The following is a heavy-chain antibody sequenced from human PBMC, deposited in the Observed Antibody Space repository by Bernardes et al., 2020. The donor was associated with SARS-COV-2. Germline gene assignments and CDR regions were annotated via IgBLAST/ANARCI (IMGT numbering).Heavy chain of an antibody. CDR2: ISDNGGNT. CDR1: GFTFSRNA. J-gene: IGHJ4*02. V-gene: IGHV3-23*01. D-gene: IGHD3-16*01. Sequence: GGSLRLSCAVSGFTFSRNAMSRVRQAPGKGLEWVSLISDNGGNTYYADSVKGRFTISRDNSKNTLYLQMNSLTTEDTAVYYCVKGSDRGGYDSVWGQGTLVTVSS. CDR3: VKGSDRGGYDSV.